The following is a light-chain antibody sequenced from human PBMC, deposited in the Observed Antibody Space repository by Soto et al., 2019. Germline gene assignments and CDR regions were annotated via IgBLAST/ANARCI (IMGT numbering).Light chain of an antibody. CDR2: EVS. Sequence: QSALTQPPSASGSPGQSVTISCTGNSSDVGGYNYVSWYQQHPGKAPELMIYEVSKRPSGVPDRFSGSKSDNTASLTVSGLQAEDEADYYCSSYAGSNNFVFGTGTKLTVL. CDR3: SSYAGSNNFV. CDR1: SSDVGGYNY. J-gene: IGLJ1*01. V-gene: IGLV2-8*01.